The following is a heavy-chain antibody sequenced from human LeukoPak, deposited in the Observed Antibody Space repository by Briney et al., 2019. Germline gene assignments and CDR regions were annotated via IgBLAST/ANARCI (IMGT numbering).Heavy chain of an antibody. CDR1: GYTFTGYY. CDR3: ARENIVVVPAAMIYYYYGMDV. J-gene: IGHJ6*02. V-gene: IGHV1-2*02. D-gene: IGHD2-2*01. Sequence: GASVKVSCKASGYTFTGYYMHWVRQAPGQGLEWMGWINPNSGGTNYAQKSQGRVTMTRDTSISTAYMELSRLRSDDTAVYYCARENIVVVPAAMIYYYYGMDVWGQGTTVTVSS. CDR2: INPNSGGT.